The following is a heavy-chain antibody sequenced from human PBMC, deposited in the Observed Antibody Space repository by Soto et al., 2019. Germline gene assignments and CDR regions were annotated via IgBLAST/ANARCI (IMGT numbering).Heavy chain of an antibody. D-gene: IGHD2-15*01. V-gene: IGHV4-31*02. Sequence: IRQHPGKGLERIGYIYYSGSTYYNPSLKSRVTISVDTSKNQFSLKLSSVTAADTAVYYCESGDRQYSLDHRGQGTLLTVSS. CDR2: IYYSGST. CDR3: ESGDRQYSLDH. J-gene: IGHJ4*02.